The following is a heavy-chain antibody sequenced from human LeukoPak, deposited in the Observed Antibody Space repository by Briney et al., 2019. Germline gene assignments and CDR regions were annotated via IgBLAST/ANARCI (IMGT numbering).Heavy chain of an antibody. CDR3: AKEGYSSGWSYYFDY. CDR2: ISYDGSNK. CDR1: GFTFSSYG. V-gene: IGHV3-30*18. Sequence: GGSLRLSCAASGFTFSSYGMHWVRQAPGKGLEWVAVISYDGSNKYYADSVKGRFTISRDNSKSTLYLQMNSLRPEDTAVYYCAKEGYSSGWSYYFDYWGQGTLVTVSS. D-gene: IGHD6-19*01. J-gene: IGHJ4*02.